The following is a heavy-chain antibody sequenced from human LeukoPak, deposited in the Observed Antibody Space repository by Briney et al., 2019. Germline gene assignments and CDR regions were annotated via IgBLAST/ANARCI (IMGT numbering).Heavy chain of an antibody. CDR2: INPNSGGT. Sequence: ASVKVSCKASGYTFTGYYMHWVRQAPGQGLEWMGWINPNSGGTNYAQKFQDRVTMTRDTSISTAYMELSRLRSDDTAVYYCASREDIVVVVAATPEASAFDIWGQGTMVTVSS. V-gene: IGHV1-2*02. CDR3: ASREDIVVVVAATPEASAFDI. D-gene: IGHD2-15*01. CDR1: GYTFTGYY. J-gene: IGHJ3*02.